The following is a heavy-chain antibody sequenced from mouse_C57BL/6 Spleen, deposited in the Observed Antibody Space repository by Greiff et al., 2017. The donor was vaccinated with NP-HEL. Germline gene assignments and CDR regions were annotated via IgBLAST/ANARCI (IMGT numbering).Heavy chain of an antibody. CDR2: FYPGSGSI. CDR1: GYTFTEYT. V-gene: IGHV1-62-2*01. D-gene: IGHD2-4*01. J-gene: IGHJ3*01. Sequence: VQLQQSGAELVKPGASVKLSCKASGYTFTEYTIHWVKQRSGQGLEWIGWFYPGSGSIKYNEKFKDKATLTADKSSSTVYMELSRLTSEDSAVYFCARHEAVYYDYDRTWFAYWGQGTLVTVSA. CDR3: ARHEAVYYDYDRTWFAY.